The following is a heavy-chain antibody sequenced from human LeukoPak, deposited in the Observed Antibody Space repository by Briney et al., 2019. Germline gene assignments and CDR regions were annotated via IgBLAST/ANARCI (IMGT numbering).Heavy chain of an antibody. Sequence: ASVKVSCKASGYTFTGYYMHWVRQAPGQGLEWMGWINPNSGATSYAQNFQGRVTMTRDTSISTAYMDLSRLRSDDTAAYYCARIPTVVRVATFYAFDIWGQGTMVTVSS. D-gene: IGHD5-12*01. CDR2: INPNSGAT. CDR1: GYTFTGYY. CDR3: ARIPTVVRVATFYAFDI. J-gene: IGHJ3*02. V-gene: IGHV1-2*02.